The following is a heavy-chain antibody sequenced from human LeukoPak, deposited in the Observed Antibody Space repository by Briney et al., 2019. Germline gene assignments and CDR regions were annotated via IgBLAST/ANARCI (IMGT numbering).Heavy chain of an antibody. J-gene: IGHJ5*02. CDR2: IGSGADL. Sequence: GGSLRLSCVGSGFAFGVHAMSWVRQAPGKGPEWVATIGSGADLFYAESVKGRFTISRDDPRNTVWLQMNSLRAEDTALYYCAKDSTPHNRVYDCLDAWGQGTQVTVSS. CDR3: AKDSTPHNRVYDCLDA. CDR1: GFAFGVHA. D-gene: IGHD3-16*01. V-gene: IGHV3-23*01.